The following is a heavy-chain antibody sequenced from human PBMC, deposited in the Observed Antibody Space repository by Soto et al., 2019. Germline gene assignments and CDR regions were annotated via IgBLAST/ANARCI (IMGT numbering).Heavy chain of an antibody. CDR1: GFTFSGYA. V-gene: IGHV3-23*01. Sequence: GGSLRLSCAASGFTFSGYAMSWVRQSPGKGLEWVSAISGSGGSTYYADSVKGRFTISRDNSKNTLYLQMNSLRAEDTAVYYCAKKSRYFDWLLRYWGQGTLVTVSS. CDR3: AKKSRYFDWLLRY. D-gene: IGHD3-9*01. CDR2: ISGSGGST. J-gene: IGHJ4*02.